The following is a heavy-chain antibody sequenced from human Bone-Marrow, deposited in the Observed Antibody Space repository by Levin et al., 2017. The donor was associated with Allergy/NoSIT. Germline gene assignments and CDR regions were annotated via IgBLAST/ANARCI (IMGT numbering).Heavy chain of an antibody. V-gene: IGHV4-39*07. J-gene: IGHJ6*02. CDR3: ARPLALEPYYYYGMDV. D-gene: IGHD1-14*01. CDR1: GGSISSSSYY. CDR2: IYYSGST. Sequence: SETLSLTCTVSGGSISSSSYYWGWIRQPPGKGLEWIGSIYYSGSTYYNPSLKSRVTISVDTSKNQFSLKLSSVTAADTAVYYCARPLALEPYYYYGMDVWGQGTTVTVSS.